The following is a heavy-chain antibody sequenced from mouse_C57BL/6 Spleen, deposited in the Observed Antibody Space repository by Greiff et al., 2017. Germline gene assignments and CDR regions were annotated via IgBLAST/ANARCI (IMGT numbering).Heavy chain of an antibody. J-gene: IGHJ2*01. V-gene: IGHV1-18*01. CDR1: GYTFTDYN. CDR3: ARGGTTVEGYFDY. CDR2: INPNNGGT. D-gene: IGHD1-1*01. Sequence: VQLKQSGPELVKPGASVKIPCKASGYTFTDYNMDWVKQSPGKSLEWIGDINPNNGGTIYNQKFKGKDTLTVDTSSSTAYMELRSLTSEDTAVYYCARGGTTVEGYFDYWGQGTTLTVSS.